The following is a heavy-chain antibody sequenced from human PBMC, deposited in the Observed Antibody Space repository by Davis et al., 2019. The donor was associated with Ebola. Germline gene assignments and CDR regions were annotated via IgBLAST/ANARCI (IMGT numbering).Heavy chain of an antibody. CDR3: ARQGGDYGDYGYYGMDV. V-gene: IGHV4-39*01. J-gene: IGHJ6*02. CDR2: IYYSGST. D-gene: IGHD4-17*01. CDR1: GGSFSGYY. Sequence: PGGSLRLSCAVYGGSFSGYYWVWIRQPPGKGLEWIGSIYYSGSTYYNPSLKSRVTISVDTSKNQFSLKLSSVTAADTAVYYCARQGGDYGDYGYYGMDVWGQGTTVTVSS.